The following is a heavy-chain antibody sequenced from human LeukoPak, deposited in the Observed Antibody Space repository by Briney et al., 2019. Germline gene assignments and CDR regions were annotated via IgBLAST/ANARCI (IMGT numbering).Heavy chain of an antibody. D-gene: IGHD2-21*02. J-gene: IGHJ4*02. CDR2: IYTSGST. CDR3: ARDNVVVTAIPFDY. Sequence: SETLSLTCTVSGGSISSYYWNWIRQPAGKGLEWIGRIYTSGSTNYNPSLKSRVTMSVDTSKNQFSLKLSSVTAAGTAVYYCARDNVVVTAIPFDYWGQGTLVTVSS. V-gene: IGHV4-4*07. CDR1: GGSISSYY.